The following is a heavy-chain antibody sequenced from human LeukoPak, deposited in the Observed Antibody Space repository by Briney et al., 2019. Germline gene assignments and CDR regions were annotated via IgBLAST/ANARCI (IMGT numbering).Heavy chain of an antibody. CDR2: FSGSGGST. CDR1: GFTFSSYA. D-gene: IGHD6-13*01. Sequence: GGSLRLSCAASGFTFSSYAMSWVRQAPGKGLEWVSAFSGSGGSTYYADSVKGRFTISRDNAKNSLYLQMNSLRAEDMALYYCAKDTSSSLYGLDAFDIWGQGTMVTVSS. CDR3: AKDTSSSLYGLDAFDI. V-gene: IGHV3-23*01. J-gene: IGHJ3*02.